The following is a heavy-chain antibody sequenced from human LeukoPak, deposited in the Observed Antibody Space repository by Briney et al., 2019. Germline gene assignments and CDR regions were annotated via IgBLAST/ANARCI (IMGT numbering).Heavy chain of an antibody. Sequence: PGGSLRLSCAASGFTFSSYGMHWVRQAPGKGLEWVSSISSSSSFIYYADSVKGRFTISRDNAKNSLYLQMNSLRAEDTAVYYCARDSGYDSFDYWGQGTLVTVSS. CDR3: ARDSGYDSFDY. CDR2: ISSSSSFI. V-gene: IGHV3-21*03. J-gene: IGHJ4*02. CDR1: GFTFSSYG. D-gene: IGHD5-12*01.